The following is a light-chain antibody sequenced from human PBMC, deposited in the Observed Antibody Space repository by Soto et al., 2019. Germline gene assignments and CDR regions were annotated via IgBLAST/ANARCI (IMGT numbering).Light chain of an antibody. Sequence: EIVLTQSPGTLSLSPGERATLSCRASQSVSSSYLAWYQQKPGQAPRLLIYGASSRATGIPDSFSGSGSGTDVLLTISSMETEDCSVKYCYQYGSSPSTFGQGTKVQIK. J-gene: IGKJ1*01. CDR1: QSVSSSY. V-gene: IGKV3-20*01. CDR2: GAS. CDR3: YQYGSSPST.